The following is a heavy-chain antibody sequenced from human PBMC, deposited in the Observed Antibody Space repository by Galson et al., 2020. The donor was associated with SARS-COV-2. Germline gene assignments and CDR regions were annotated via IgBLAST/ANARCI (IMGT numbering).Heavy chain of an antibody. CDR1: GFTFSSYW. J-gene: IGHJ4*02. CDR3: ARVLYPAVLLWFGESFDY. D-gene: IGHD3-10*01. CDR2: IKQDGSEK. Sequence: QLGESLKISCAASGFTFSSYWMSWVRQAPGKGLEWVANIKQDGSEKYYVDSVKGRFTISRDNAKNSLYLQMNSLRAEDTAVYYCARVLYPAVLLWFGESFDYWGQGTLVTVSS. V-gene: IGHV3-7*01.